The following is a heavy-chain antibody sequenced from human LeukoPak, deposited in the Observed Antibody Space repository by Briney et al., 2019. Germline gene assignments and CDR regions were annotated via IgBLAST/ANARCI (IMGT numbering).Heavy chain of an antibody. D-gene: IGHD6-13*01. CDR2: IYYSGST. V-gene: IGHV4-39*07. CDR1: GGSISSSSYY. J-gene: IGHJ4*02. CDR3: ARVGGYSSSWYVIY. Sequence: SETLSLTCTVSGGSISSSSYYWGWIRQPPGKGLEWIGSIYYSGSTYYNPSLKSRVTISVDTSKNQFSLKLSSVTAADTAVYYCARVGGYSSSWYVIYWGQGTLVTVSS.